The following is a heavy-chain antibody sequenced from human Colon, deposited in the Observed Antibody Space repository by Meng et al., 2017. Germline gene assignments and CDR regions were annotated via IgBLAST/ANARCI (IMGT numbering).Heavy chain of an antibody. CDR3: AREVVVAGTRNWLDP. J-gene: IGHJ5*02. CDR2: TYQNGRP. D-gene: IGHD6-19*01. CDR1: GGSITSSDW. V-gene: IGHV4-4*02. Sequence: QVPLQESGPGLGKPSGTLYLPCPVSGGSITSSDWWSWVRQTPGKGLEWIGETYQNGRPNYNPSLKSRVTISVDKSKNQFSLNMTSVTAADTAVYYCAREVVVAGTRNWLDPWGQGILVTVSS.